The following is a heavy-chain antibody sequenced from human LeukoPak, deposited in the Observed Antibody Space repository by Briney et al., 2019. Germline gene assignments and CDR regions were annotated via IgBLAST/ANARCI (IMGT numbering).Heavy chain of an antibody. CDR2: IFYSGRT. J-gene: IGHJ5*02. Sequence: SETLSLTCTVSGGSISSNTYYWGWIRQPPGRGLEWIGSIFYSGRTYYNLSLKSRVTISLDTSKNQLSLNLSSVTAADTAVYYCARDLGGSGRQWFDPWGQGTLVTVSS. CDR3: ARDLGGSGRQWFDP. D-gene: IGHD3-10*01. V-gene: IGHV4-39*07. CDR1: GGSISSNTYY.